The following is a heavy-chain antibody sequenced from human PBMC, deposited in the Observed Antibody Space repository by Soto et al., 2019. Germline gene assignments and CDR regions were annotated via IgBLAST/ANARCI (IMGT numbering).Heavy chain of an antibody. V-gene: IGHV1-69*06. Sequence: ASVKVSCKASGGTFSSYAISWVRQAPGQGLEWMGGIIPIFGTANYAQKFQGRVTITADKSTSTAYMELSSLRSEDTAVYYCCYVEMATPFYYYGMDVWGQGTTVTVS. D-gene: IGHD5-12*01. CDR2: IIPIFGTA. CDR1: GGTFSSYA. CDR3: CYVEMATPFYYYGMDV. J-gene: IGHJ6*02.